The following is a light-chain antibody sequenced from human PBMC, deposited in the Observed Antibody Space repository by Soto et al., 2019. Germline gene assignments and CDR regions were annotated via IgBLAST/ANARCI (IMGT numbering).Light chain of an antibody. CDR1: ESLSSGF. CDR2: GAS. CDR3: QQYENSPIP. V-gene: IGKV3-20*01. Sequence: ESGFTQFSGILSLSPGERATLSCRASESLSSGFLAWYQQKRGQAPRLLIYGASSRATGIPDRFSGSGSETDFTLTISRLEPEDFAMYYCQQYENSPIPFGLRTLPEIK. J-gene: IGKJ5*01.